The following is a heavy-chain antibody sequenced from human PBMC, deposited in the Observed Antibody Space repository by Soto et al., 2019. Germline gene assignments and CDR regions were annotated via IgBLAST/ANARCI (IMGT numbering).Heavy chain of an antibody. D-gene: IGHD4-4*01. Sequence: GGSLRLSCAASGFTFSSYAMHWVRQAPGKGLEWVAVISYDGSNKYYGDSVKGRFTISRDNSKNTLYLQMNSLRAEDTAVSYCARTILQSSVGTRRAFDIWGQGTMVTVSS. CDR3: ARTILQSSVGTRRAFDI. CDR1: GFTFSSYA. CDR2: ISYDGSNK. J-gene: IGHJ3*02. V-gene: IGHV3-30*04.